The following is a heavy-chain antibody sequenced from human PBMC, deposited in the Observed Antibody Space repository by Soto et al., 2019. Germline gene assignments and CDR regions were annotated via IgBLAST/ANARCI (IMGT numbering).Heavy chain of an antibody. Sequence: EVQLVESGGGLVQPGRSLRLSCVASGFTFDDYAMHWVRQVPGKGLEWVSVISWNSAYIGYADSVKGRFTISRDKAKNSVSLQMNSLRTEDTALYYCASTYSGYEDFDYWGQGTLVTVSS. CDR3: ASTYSGYEDFDY. D-gene: IGHD5-12*01. CDR1: GFTFDDYA. CDR2: ISWNSAYI. V-gene: IGHV3-9*01. J-gene: IGHJ4*02.